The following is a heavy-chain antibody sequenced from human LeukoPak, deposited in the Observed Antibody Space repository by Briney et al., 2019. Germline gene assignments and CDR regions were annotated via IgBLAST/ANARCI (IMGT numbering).Heavy chain of an antibody. CDR3: AREARYYGSPID. D-gene: IGHD3-10*01. V-gene: IGHV4-30-4*01. J-gene: IGHJ4*02. Sequence: SETLSHTCTVSGGSINNGDYFWSWIRQSPGMGLEWLGYIYYSGSTYYNPSLKGRVVMSMDTSKNRFSLKLNSVIAADTAVYYCAREARYYGSPIDWGQGSLVIVSS. CDR2: IYYSGST. CDR1: GGSINNGDYF.